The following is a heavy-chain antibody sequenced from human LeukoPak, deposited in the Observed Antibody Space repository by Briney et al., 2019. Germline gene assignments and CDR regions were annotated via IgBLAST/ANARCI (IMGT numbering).Heavy chain of an antibody. V-gene: IGHV3-53*01. J-gene: IGHJ4*02. Sequence: GGSLRLSCAVSGFTGSSNYMSWVRQAPGKGLESVSIIYNSGSTYYADSVKGRFIISRDSSKNTIYLQMNSLRAEDTAVYHCTRKPPGFSYGWNYWGRGPPVTVSS. D-gene: IGHD5-18*01. CDR3: TRKPPGFSYGWNY. CDR2: IYNSGST. CDR1: GFTGSSNY.